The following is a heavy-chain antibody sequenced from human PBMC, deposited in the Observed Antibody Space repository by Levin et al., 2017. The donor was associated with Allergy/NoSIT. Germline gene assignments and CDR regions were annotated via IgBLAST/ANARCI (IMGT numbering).Heavy chain of an antibody. J-gene: IGHJ6*02. Sequence: GESLKISCAASGFTFSSYAMHWVRQAPGKGLEWVAVISYDGSNKYYADSVKGRFTISRDNSKNTLYLQMNSLRAEDTAVYYCARDGTDIVVVVAATGGMDVWGQGTTVTVSS. D-gene: IGHD2-15*01. CDR1: GFTFSSYA. CDR3: ARDGTDIVVVVAATGGMDV. CDR2: ISYDGSNK. V-gene: IGHV3-30*04.